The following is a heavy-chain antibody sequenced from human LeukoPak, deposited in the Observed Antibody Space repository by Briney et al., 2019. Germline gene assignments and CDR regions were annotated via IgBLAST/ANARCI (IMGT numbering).Heavy chain of an antibody. CDR2: INSDGSST. CDR3: AKDPRRYSRTGGYFDY. Sequence: GSLRLSCAASGFTFSSYWMHWVRQAPGKGLVWVSRINSDGSSTSYADSVKGRFTISRDNAKNTLYLQMNSLRPEDTAVYYCAKDPRRYSRTGGYFDYWGQGTLVTVSS. CDR1: GFTFSSYW. V-gene: IGHV3-74*01. J-gene: IGHJ4*02. D-gene: IGHD6-13*01.